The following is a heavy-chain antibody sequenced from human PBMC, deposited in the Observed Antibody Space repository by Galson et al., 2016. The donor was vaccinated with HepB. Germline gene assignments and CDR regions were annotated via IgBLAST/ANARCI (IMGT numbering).Heavy chain of an antibody. J-gene: IGHJ4*02. V-gene: IGHV3-30*18. CDR3: AKVTGLSGSYTPLDN. D-gene: IGHD1-26*01. CDR1: GFTFRDFG. Sequence: SLRLSCAASGFTFRDFGMRWVRQVPGKGLEWVAVVSYDGSHEYYADSVKGRFTISRDNSKNTFFLQMNSLRVEDTATYYCAKVTGLSGSYTPLDNWGQGTLVTVSS. CDR2: VSYDGSHE.